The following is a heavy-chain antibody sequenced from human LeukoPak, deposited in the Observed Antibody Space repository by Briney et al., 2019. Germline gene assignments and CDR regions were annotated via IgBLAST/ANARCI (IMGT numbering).Heavy chain of an antibody. Sequence: SVKVSCKASGGTFSSYAISWVRQAPGQGLEWMGRIIPILGIANYAQKFQGRVTITADKSTSTAYMELSSLRSEDTAVYYCARGGVTAADYYFDYWGQGTLVTVSS. CDR3: ARGGVTAADYYFDY. CDR1: GGTFSSYA. CDR2: IIPILGIA. D-gene: IGHD2-21*02. V-gene: IGHV1-69*04. J-gene: IGHJ4*02.